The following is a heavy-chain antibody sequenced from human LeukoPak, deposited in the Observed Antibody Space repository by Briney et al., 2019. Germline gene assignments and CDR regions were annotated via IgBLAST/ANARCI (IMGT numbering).Heavy chain of an antibody. CDR2: IYYSGST. CDR3: ARHRHPYYYDSSGYWFDY. V-gene: IGHV4-39*01. CDR1: GGSISSSSYY. Sequence: SETLSLTCTVSGGSISSSSYYWGWIRQPPGTGLEWIGSIYYSGSTYYNPSLKSRVTISVDTPKNQFSLKLSSVTAADTAVYYCARHRHPYYYDSSGYWFDYWGQGTLVTVPS. J-gene: IGHJ4*02. D-gene: IGHD3-22*01.